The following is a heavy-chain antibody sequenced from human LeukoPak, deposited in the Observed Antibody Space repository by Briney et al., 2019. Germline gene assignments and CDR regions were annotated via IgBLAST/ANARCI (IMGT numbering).Heavy chain of an antibody. CDR1: GFTVSSNY. D-gene: IGHD3-9*01. V-gene: IGHV3-66*01. J-gene: IGHJ3*02. Sequence: PGGSLRLSCAASGFTVSSNYMSWVRQAPGEGLEWVSVIYSGGSTYYADSVKGRFTISRDNAKNTLYLQMNSLRAEDTAVYYCAREGYDILTGYYFGGGSFDIWGQGTMVTVSS. CDR2: IYSGGST. CDR3: AREGYDILTGYYFGGGSFDI.